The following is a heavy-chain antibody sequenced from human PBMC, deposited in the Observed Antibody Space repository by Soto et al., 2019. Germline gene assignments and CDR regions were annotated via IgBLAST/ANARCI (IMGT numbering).Heavy chain of an antibody. Sequence: SETLSLTCTVSGDPISSYSWSWIRQPPGKGLEWIGNIHYNGNTKYSPSLKSRVTMSVDTSKNHFSLKLISVTTADTAVYFCAREGNLGRWIQPLDPWGQGTLVTVSS. J-gene: IGHJ5*02. D-gene: IGHD2-2*03. CDR3: AREGNLGRWIQPLDP. V-gene: IGHV4-59*01. CDR1: GDPISSYS. CDR2: IHYNGNT.